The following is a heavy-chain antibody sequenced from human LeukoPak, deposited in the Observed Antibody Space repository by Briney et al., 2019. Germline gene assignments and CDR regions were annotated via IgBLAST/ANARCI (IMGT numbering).Heavy chain of an antibody. CDR2: IYYSGST. CDR3: ARTSSSGLVGGYYFDY. Sequence: SETLSLTCSVSGDSISGSSDYWGWIRQPPGKGLEWIGSIYYSGSTYYNPSLKSRVTISVDTSKNQFSLKLSSVTAADTAVYYCARTSSSGLVGGYYFDYWGQGTLVTVSS. D-gene: IGHD6-19*01. V-gene: IGHV4-39*07. CDR1: GDSISGSSDY. J-gene: IGHJ4*02.